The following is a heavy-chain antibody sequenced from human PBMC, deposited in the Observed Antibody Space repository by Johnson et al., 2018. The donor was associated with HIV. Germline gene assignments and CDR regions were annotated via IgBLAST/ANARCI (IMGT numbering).Heavy chain of an antibody. Sequence: VQLVESGGGVVRPGGSLRLSCAASGFTFDDYGMSWVRQAPGKGLEWVSGINWNGGSTAYGDSVKGRFTISRDNAKNSLYLQMNSLGAGDTAVYYCARAGRWSGDTFDIWGQGTMVTVSS. D-gene: IGHD3-10*01. V-gene: IGHV3-20*04. CDR3: ARAGRWSGDTFDI. CDR1: GFTFDDYG. J-gene: IGHJ3*02. CDR2: INWNGGST.